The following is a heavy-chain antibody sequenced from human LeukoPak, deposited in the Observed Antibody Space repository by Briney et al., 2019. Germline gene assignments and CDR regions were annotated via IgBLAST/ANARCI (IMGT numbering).Heavy chain of an antibody. Sequence: GGSLRLSCAASGFTLSSYWMHWVRQAPGKGLVWVSRLNSDESSTNYADSVKGRFTISRDKAKKTLYLQMSSLRAEDTALYYCARAAAATRNAFDIWGPGTLVSVSA. J-gene: IGHJ3*02. CDR2: LNSDESST. CDR1: GFTLSSYW. D-gene: IGHD2-15*01. CDR3: ARAAAATRNAFDI. V-gene: IGHV3-74*01.